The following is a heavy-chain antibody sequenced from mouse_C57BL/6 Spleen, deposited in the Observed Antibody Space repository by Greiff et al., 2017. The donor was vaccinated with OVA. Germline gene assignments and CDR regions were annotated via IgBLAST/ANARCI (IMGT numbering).Heavy chain of an antibody. J-gene: IGHJ1*03. CDR2: ISSGSSTI. Sequence: EVKLVESGGGLVKPGGSLKLSCAASGFTFSDYGMHWVRQAPEKGLEWVAYISSGSSTIYYADTVKDRFTISRDNAKNTLFLQMTSLRSEDTAMYYCARAFYYYGSSYGYFDVWGTGTTVTVSS. CDR3: ARAFYYYGSSYGYFDV. V-gene: IGHV5-17*01. CDR1: GFTFSDYG. D-gene: IGHD1-1*01.